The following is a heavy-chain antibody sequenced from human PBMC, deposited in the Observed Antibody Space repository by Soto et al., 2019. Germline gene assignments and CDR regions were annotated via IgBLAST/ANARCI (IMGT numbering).Heavy chain of an antibody. J-gene: IGHJ4*01. V-gene: IGHV3-66*01. CDR2: IYTGGTT. CDR1: GITVSSNY. D-gene: IGHD3-10*01. Sequence: GGSLRLSCAASGITVSSNYMSWVRQAPGKGLEWVSVIYTGGTTYYADSVKGRFTISRDNSKNTLYLQMNSLRAADTAVYYCARGPRTGGFRGLVRQRQFDNWGQGTLVTVSS. CDR3: ARGPRTGGFRGLVRQRQFDN.